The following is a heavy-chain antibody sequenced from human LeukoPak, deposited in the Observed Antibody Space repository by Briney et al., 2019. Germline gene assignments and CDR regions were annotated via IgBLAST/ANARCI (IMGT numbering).Heavy chain of an antibody. J-gene: IGHJ4*02. CDR3: ARAADTAMVPFDY. CDR1: GGSFSGYY. CDR2: INHSGST. V-gene: IGHV4-34*01. D-gene: IGHD5-18*01. Sequence: SETLSLTCAVYGGSFSGYYWSWIRQPPGKGLEWIGEINHSGSTNYNPSLKSRVTISVDTSKNQFSLKLSSVTAADTAVYYCARAADTAMVPFDYWGQGTLVTVSS.